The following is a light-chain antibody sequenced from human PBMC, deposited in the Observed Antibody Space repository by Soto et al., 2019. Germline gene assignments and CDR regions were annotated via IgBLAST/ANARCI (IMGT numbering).Light chain of an antibody. V-gene: IGLV2-14*01. Sequence: QSALTQPASVSGSPGQSITLSCTGTSSDIGGYDYVSWYQRHPGKAPKLIIYDVNNRPSGVSNRFSGSKSGNTASLTISGLQAEDEADYYCTSYASGSSHVVSGGGTQLTVL. CDR1: SSDIGGYDY. J-gene: IGLJ2*01. CDR2: DVN. CDR3: TSYASGSSHVV.